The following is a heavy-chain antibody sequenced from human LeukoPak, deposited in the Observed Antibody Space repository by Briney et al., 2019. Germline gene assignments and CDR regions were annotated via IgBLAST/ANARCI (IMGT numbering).Heavy chain of an antibody. Sequence: QTGGSLRLSCAASGFSFSSYAMIWVRQAPGKGLVWVSRIKSDGSTNYADSVKGRFTISRDNAKNTVSLQMNSLRPEDTGVYYCARAPSEIGGYYPEYFRHWGQGTLVTVSS. CDR2: IKSDGST. J-gene: IGHJ1*01. CDR3: ARAPSEIGGYYPEYFRH. V-gene: IGHV3-74*01. D-gene: IGHD3-22*01. CDR1: GFSFSSYA.